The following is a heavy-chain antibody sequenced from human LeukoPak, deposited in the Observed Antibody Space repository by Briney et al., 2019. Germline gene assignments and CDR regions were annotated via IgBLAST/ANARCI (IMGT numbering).Heavy chain of an antibody. Sequence: ASVKVSCKVSGGTFSSEGISWVRQAPGQGLEWMGGMIPIIGTANYAQKFQGRVTMTRNTSISTAYMELSSLRSEDTAVYYCARDPPTYYYDSSGSYWGQGTLVTVSS. D-gene: IGHD3-22*01. V-gene: IGHV1-69*05. CDR1: GGTFSSEG. CDR2: MIPIIGTA. J-gene: IGHJ4*02. CDR3: ARDPPTYYYDSSGSY.